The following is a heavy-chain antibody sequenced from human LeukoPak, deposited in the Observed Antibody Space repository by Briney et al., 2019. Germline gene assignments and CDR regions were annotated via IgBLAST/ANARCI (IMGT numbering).Heavy chain of an antibody. Sequence: ASVKVSCKASGYTFTGYYMHWVRQALGQGLEWMGWINPNSGGTNYTQKFQGRVTMTRDTSISTAYMELSRLRSDDTAVYYCARDRGVVWFGEPYNWFDPWGQGTLVTVSS. J-gene: IGHJ5*02. V-gene: IGHV1-2*02. CDR3: ARDRGVVWFGEPYNWFDP. CDR2: INPNSGGT. CDR1: GYTFTGYY. D-gene: IGHD3-10*01.